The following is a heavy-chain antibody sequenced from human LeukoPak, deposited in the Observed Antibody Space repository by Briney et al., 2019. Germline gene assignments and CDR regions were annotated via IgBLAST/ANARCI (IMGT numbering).Heavy chain of an antibody. V-gene: IGHV1-69*05. J-gene: IGHJ4*02. Sequence: SVKVSCKASGGTFISYAISWVRQAPGQGLEWMGRIIPIFGTANYAQKFQGRVTITTDESTSTAYMELSSLRSEDTAVYYCARSRTPYCTNGVCFDYWGQGTLVTVSS. D-gene: IGHD2-8*01. CDR1: GGTFISYA. CDR3: ARSRTPYCTNGVCFDY. CDR2: IIPIFGTA.